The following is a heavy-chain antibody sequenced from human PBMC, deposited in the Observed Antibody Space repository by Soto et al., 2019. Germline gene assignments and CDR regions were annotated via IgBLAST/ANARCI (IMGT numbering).Heavy chain of an antibody. CDR2: INGDGSTT. D-gene: IGHD3-22*01. J-gene: IGHJ4*02. CDR1: GFTFSSYW. Sequence: PGGSLRLSCAASGFTFSSYWMHWVRQAPGKGLVWVSRINGDGSTTTYADSVKGRFIISRDNAKNMLYLQMNSLTAEDTAVYYCARPRYDGSGTPFDHWGQGTLVTDSS. CDR3: ARPRYDGSGTPFDH. V-gene: IGHV3-74*01.